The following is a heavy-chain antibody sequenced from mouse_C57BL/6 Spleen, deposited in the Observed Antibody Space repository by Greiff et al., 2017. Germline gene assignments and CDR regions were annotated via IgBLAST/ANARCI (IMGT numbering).Heavy chain of an antibody. CDR3: ARYGNFFAY. V-gene: IGHV3-6*01. CDR1: GYSITSGYY. CDR2: ISYDGSN. J-gene: IGHJ3*01. D-gene: IGHD2-1*01. Sequence: EVQLQESGPGLVKPSQSLSLTCSVTGYSITSGYYWNWIRQFPGNKLEWMGYISYDGSNNYNPSLKNRISITRDTSKNQFFLKLNSVTTEDTATYYCARYGNFFAYWGQGTLVTVSA.